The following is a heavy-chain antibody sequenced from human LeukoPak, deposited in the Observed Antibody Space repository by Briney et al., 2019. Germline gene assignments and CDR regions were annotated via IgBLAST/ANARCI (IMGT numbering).Heavy chain of an antibody. J-gene: IGHJ6*02. CDR2: INHSGST. D-gene: IGHD3-22*01. CDR3: ARGSPHYYDSSGYYSYYYYGMDV. V-gene: IGHV4-34*01. Sequence: SETLSLTCAVYGGSFSGYYWSWIRQPPGKGLEWIGEINHSGSTNYNPSLKSRVTISVDTSKNQFSLKLSSVTAADTAAYYCARGSPHYYDSSGYYSYYYYGMDVWGQGTTVTVSS. CDR1: GGSFSGYY.